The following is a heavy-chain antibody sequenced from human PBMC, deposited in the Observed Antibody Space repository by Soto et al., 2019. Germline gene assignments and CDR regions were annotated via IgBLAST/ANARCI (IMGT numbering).Heavy chain of an antibody. CDR2: ISGSGGST. Sequence: PGQGLGWVSAISGSGGSTYYADSVKGRCTIARDNAKNTLYLQMNSLRAEDTAVDFFSQAEDDKRGCSTVSAFLLNRSSDL. J-gene: IGHJ2*01. CDR3: SQAEDDKRGCSTVSAFLLNRSSDL. V-gene: IGHV3-23*01. D-gene: IGHD6-13*01.